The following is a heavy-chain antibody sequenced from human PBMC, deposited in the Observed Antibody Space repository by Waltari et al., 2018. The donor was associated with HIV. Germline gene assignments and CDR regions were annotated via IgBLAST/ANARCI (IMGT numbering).Heavy chain of an antibody. J-gene: IGHJ4*02. D-gene: IGHD1-1*01. CDR3: ARHLSVRAVFDY. CDR2: IKDSGST. CDR1: GDSITNFY. V-gene: IGHV4-59*08. Sequence: QVQLQESGPGLVKPSETLSLTCNVSGDSITNFYWSWIRLSPEKALEWIGYIKDSGSTNYNPSLRSRVTISRDVSRNQYALTMTSVTAADTAVYYCARHLSVRAVFDYCGQGTLVAVSS.